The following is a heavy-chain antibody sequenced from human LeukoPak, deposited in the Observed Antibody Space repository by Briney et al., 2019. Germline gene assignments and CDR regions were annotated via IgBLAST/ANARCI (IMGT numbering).Heavy chain of an antibody. Sequence: GGSLRLSCEGSGFTFNGYASSWVRQAPGKGLEWVAVTSGSDDNTHYADSVKGRFTISRDNSEKRLFLQMNSLRPDDSALYYCTKDLMTGFSSGWYFAYWGQGTLVTVSS. CDR1: GFTFNGYA. J-gene: IGHJ4*02. D-gene: IGHD6-19*01. CDR2: TSGSDDNT. V-gene: IGHV3-23*01. CDR3: TKDLMTGFSSGWYFAY.